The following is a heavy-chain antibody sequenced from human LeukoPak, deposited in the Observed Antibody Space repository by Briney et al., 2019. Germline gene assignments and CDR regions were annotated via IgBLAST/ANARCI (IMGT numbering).Heavy chain of an antibody. D-gene: IGHD1-14*01. CDR3: TSLSELTYYMDV. V-gene: IGHV3-49*04. CDR2: IRSKAYGGTT. CDR1: GFTFGDYA. Sequence: PGGSLRLSCTASGFTFGDYAMSWVRQAPGKGLEWVGFIRSKAYGGTTEYAASVKGRFTISRDDSKSIAYLQMNSLKTEDTAVYYCTSLSELTYYMDVWGKGTTVTISS. J-gene: IGHJ6*03.